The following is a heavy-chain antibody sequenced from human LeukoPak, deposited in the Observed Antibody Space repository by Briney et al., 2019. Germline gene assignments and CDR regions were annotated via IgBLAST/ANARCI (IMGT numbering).Heavy chain of an antibody. CDR1: GGSISSGNSC. J-gene: IGHJ6*03. CDR3: ARTTMVRGTYYMDV. CDR2: IHTSGSI. V-gene: IGHV4-61*02. D-gene: IGHD3-10*01. Sequence: SQTLSLTCTVSGGSISSGNSCWSWIRQPAGKGLEWVGRIHTSGSINYNPSLKSRVTISVNTSKNQFSLKLSSVTAADTAVYYCARTTMVRGTYYMDVWGKGTTVTVSS.